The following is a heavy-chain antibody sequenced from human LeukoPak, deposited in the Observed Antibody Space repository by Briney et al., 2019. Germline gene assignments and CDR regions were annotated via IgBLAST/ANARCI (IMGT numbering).Heavy chain of an antibody. Sequence: PGGSLRLSCAASGFTFSSYWMGWVRQAPGKGLEWVSSISGGSTYYADSVKGRFTISRDNAKNSLYLQMNSLRAEDTAVYYCARDGSSGYYPFDYWGQGTLVTVSS. CDR2: ISGGST. D-gene: IGHD3-22*01. CDR3: ARDGSSGYYPFDY. CDR1: GFTFSSYW. J-gene: IGHJ4*02. V-gene: IGHV3-21*01.